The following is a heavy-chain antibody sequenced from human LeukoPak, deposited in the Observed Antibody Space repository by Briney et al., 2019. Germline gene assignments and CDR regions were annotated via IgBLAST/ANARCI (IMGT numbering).Heavy chain of an antibody. CDR2: INHSGST. Sequence: SETLSLTCAVYGVSFSGYYWSWIRQPPGKGLEWVGEINHSGSTNYNPSLKSRVTISVDTSKNQFSLKRSSVTAADTAVYYCARGASMVRGVRDFDYWGQGTLVTVSS. V-gene: IGHV4-34*01. CDR3: ARGASMVRGVRDFDY. D-gene: IGHD3-10*01. CDR1: GVSFSGYY. J-gene: IGHJ4*02.